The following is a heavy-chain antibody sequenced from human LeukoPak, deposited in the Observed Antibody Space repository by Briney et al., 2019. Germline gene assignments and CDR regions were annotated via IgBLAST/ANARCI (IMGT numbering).Heavy chain of an antibody. CDR1: GASITSSNW. Sequence: SETLSLTCAVSGASITSSNWWSWVRQPPGKGLERIGQIYHSGSTNSNPSLKSRVTMSVDKSKNQFSVNLNSVTAADTAVYYCASPYDSSGYSYTYWGQGTLVTVSS. J-gene: IGHJ4*02. V-gene: IGHV4-4*02. D-gene: IGHD3-22*01. CDR3: ASPYDSSGYSYTY. CDR2: IYHSGST.